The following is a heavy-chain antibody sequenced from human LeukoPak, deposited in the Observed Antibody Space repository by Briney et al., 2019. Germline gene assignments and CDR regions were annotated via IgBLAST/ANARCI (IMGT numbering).Heavy chain of an antibody. CDR3: ASKPYTSPSSVDY. CDR1: GFTFSSYA. D-gene: IGHD6-6*01. J-gene: IGHJ4*02. V-gene: IGHV3-7*01. Sequence: GGSLRLSCAASGFTFSSYAMSWVRQAPGKGLEWVANLNQDGSEKDYVDSVKGRFTISRDNAKNSLYLQINSLRVEDTAVYYCASKPYTSPSSVDYWGQGTLVIVSS. CDR2: LNQDGSEK.